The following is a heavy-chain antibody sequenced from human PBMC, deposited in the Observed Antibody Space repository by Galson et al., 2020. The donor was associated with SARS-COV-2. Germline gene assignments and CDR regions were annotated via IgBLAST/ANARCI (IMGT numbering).Heavy chain of an antibody. CDR2: IWHDGSYK. V-gene: IGHV3-33*06. Sequence: GESLKISCEASGFIFSSYGMHWVRQAPGKGLEGVAGIWHDGSYKYYVDSVNGRFTISRDNSKNTLFLQMNSLRAEDTAVYYCVKGGIMGGNIRDVFDIWGQGTVVTVSS. CDR3: VKGGIMGGNIRDVFDI. D-gene: IGHD1-26*01. J-gene: IGHJ3*02. CDR1: GFIFSSYG.